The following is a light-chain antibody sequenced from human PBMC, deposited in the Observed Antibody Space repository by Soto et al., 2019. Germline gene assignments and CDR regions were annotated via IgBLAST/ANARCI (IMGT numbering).Light chain of an antibody. CDR1: QTVTIN. V-gene: IGKV3-15*01. J-gene: IGKJ1*01. Sequence: ETVMTQSPVLLSVSPGDTATLSCRPSQTVTINLAWYQQKPGQSPRLLIYGASNRATGVPARFSGSGSGTYVTLTISSLQSEDLAIYFCQQYNDCPQTFGRGTRVEFK. CDR2: GAS. CDR3: QQYNDCPQT.